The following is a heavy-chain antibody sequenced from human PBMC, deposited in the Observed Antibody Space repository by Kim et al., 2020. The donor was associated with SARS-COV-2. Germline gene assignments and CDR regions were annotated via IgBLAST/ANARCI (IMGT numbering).Heavy chain of an antibody. D-gene: IGHD1-26*01. CDR3: ARDLSGSNDY. V-gene: IGHV3-74*01. Sequence: STTSYADSVKGRFTISRNNAKNTRYLERNSLRGEDKAVYYCARDLSGSNDYWGQGTLVTVSS. CDR2: STT. J-gene: IGHJ4*02.